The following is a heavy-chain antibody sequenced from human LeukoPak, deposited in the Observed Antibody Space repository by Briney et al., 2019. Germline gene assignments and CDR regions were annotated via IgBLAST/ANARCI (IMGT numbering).Heavy chain of an antibody. J-gene: IGHJ4*02. Sequence: GASVKVSCKASGGTFSSYAISLVRQAPGQGLEWMGGIIPIFGTANYAQKFQGRVTITADESTSTAYMELSSLRSEDTAVYYCARGANRFTYYHDSSGYYYFDYWGQGTLVTVSS. CDR3: ARGANRFTYYHDSSGYYYFDY. CDR2: IIPIFGTA. D-gene: IGHD3-22*01. V-gene: IGHV1-69*13. CDR1: GGTFSSYA.